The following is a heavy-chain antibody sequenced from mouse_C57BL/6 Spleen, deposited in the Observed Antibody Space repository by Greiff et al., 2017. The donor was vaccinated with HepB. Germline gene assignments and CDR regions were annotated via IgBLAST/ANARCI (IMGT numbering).Heavy chain of an antibody. D-gene: IGHD2-4*01. CDR2: ISYDGSN. CDR3: ARAENYDGGDFDY. CDR1: GYSITSGYY. Sequence: EVKLMESGPGLVKPSQSLSLTCSVTGYSITSGYYWNWIRQFPGNKLEWMGYISYDGSNNYNPSLKNRISITRDTSKNQFFLKLNSVTTEDTATYYCARAENYDGGDFDYWGQGTTLTVSS. V-gene: IGHV3-6*01. J-gene: IGHJ2*01.